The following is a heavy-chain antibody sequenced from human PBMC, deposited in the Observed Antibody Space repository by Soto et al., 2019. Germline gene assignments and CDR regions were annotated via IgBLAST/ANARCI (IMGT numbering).Heavy chain of an antibody. CDR2: ISASGITT. CDR3: VRYCGSSSCGSLA. D-gene: IGHD2-15*01. J-gene: IGHJ5*02. V-gene: IGHV3-23*01. CDR1: GFTFSSYA. Sequence: PGGSLRLSCAASGFTFSSYAMSWVRQAPGKGLEWVSDISASGITTYYGDSVKGRFTVSRDNSKNTLFLQMNSLRADDTAVYYCVRYCGSSSCGSLAWGQGTLVTVSS.